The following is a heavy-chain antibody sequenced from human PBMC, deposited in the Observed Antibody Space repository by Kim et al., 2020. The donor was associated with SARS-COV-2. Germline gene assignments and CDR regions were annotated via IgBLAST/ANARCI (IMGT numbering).Heavy chain of an antibody. J-gene: IGHJ4*02. D-gene: IGHD3-22*01. CDR3: ARHPDWGYYYDSSGYYFDY. V-gene: IGHV4-39*01. CDR2: IYYSGST. CDR1: GGSISSSSYY. Sequence: SETLSLTCTVSGGSISSSSYYWGWIRQPPGKGLEWIGSIYYSGSTYYNPSLKSRVTISVDTSKNQFSLKLSSVTAADTAVYYCARHPDWGYYYDSSGYYFDYWGQGTLVTVSS.